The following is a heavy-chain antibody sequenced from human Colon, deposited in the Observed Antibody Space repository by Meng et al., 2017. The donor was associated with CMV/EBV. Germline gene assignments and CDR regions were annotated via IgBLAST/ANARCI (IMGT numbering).Heavy chain of an antibody. CDR1: GGSFSGYY. V-gene: IGHV4-34*01. CDR3: ARMDRARAAY. D-gene: IGHD3-10*01. Sequence: SETLSLTCAVYGGSFSGYYWSWIRQPPGKGLEWIGEINHSGSTNYNPSLKSRVTISVDTSKNQFSLKLSSVTAADTAVYYCARMDRARAAYWGQGTLVTVSS. J-gene: IGHJ4*02. CDR2: INHSGST.